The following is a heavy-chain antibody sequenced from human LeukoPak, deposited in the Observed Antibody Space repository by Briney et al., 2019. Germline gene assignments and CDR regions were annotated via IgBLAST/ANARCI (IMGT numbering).Heavy chain of an antibody. CDR1: GFTFSSYA. V-gene: IGHV3-30-3*01. CDR2: ISYDGSNK. Sequence: SGGSLRLSCAASGFTFSSYAMHWVRQAPGKGLEWVAVISYDGSNKYYADSVKGRFTISRDNSKNTLYLRMNSLRAEDTAVYYCARGAHCSGGSCYRLGGYWGQGTLVTVSS. CDR3: ARGAHCSGGSCYRLGGY. D-gene: IGHD2-15*01. J-gene: IGHJ4*02.